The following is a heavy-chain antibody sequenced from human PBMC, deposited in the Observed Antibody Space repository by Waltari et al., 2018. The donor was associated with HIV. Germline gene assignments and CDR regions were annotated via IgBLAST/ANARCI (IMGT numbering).Heavy chain of an antibody. Sequence: QVQLQESGPGLVKPSQTLSLTCTVSGGSISSGSYYWSWIRQPAGKGLEWIGRIYTSGSTNYNPSLKSRVTISVDTSKNQFSLKLSSVTAADTAVYYCARDRAGYSSSWNFDLWGRGTLVTVSS. D-gene: IGHD6-13*01. CDR3: ARDRAGYSSSWNFDL. V-gene: IGHV4-61*02. CDR2: IYTSGST. J-gene: IGHJ2*01. CDR1: GGSISSGSYY.